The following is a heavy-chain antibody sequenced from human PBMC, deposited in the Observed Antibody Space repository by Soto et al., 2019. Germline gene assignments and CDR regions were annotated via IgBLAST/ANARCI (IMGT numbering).Heavy chain of an antibody. CDR3: ARGEIYDFWSGYSYYFDY. D-gene: IGHD3-3*01. Sequence: ASETLSLTCAVSGGSISSGGYSWSWIRQPPGKGLEWIGYIYHSGSTYYNPSLKSRVTISVDRSKNQFSLKLSSVTAADTAVYYCARGEIYDFWSGYSYYFDYWGQGTLVTVSS. J-gene: IGHJ4*02. V-gene: IGHV4-30-2*01. CDR2: IYHSGST. CDR1: GGSISSGGYS.